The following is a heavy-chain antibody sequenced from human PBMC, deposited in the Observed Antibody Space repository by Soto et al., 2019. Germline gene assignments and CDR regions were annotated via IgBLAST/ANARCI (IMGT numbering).Heavy chain of an antibody. CDR2: ISYDGSNK. Sequence: QVQLVESGGGVVQPGRSLRLSCAASGFTFSSYAMHWVRQAPGKGLEWVAVISYDGSNKYYADSVKGRFTISRDNSKNTPYLQMNSLRAEDTAVYYCARDLGFDYWGQGTLVTVSS. V-gene: IGHV3-30-3*01. CDR3: ARDLGFDY. J-gene: IGHJ4*02. CDR1: GFTFSSYA. D-gene: IGHD7-27*01.